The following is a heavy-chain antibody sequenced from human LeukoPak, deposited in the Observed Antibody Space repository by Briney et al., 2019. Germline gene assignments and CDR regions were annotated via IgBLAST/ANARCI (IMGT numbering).Heavy chain of an antibody. CDR1: GYTFTNYD. J-gene: IGHJ4*02. V-gene: IGHV1-8*03. CDR3: ARGTNNPRNTVFGVVTLYYFDY. CDR2: MNPNGANT. Sequence: ASVKVSCKTSGYTFTNYDITWVRQAPGQGLEWMGWMNPNGANTGYAQKFQGRVSITRDTSISTAYMELSSLRSEDTAVYYCARGTNNPRNTVFGVVTLYYFDYWGQGTLVTVPS. D-gene: IGHD3-3*01.